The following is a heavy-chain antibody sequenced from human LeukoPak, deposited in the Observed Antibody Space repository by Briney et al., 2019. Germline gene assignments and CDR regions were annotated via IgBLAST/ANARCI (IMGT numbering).Heavy chain of an antibody. Sequence: GGSLRLSCAASGFTVSSNYMSWVRQAPGKGLEWVSVIYSGGSTYYADSVKGRFTISRDNSKNTLYLQMNSLRAEDTAVYYCARDNRIPVDYGDYPGGFGPWGQGTLVTVSS. J-gene: IGHJ5*02. V-gene: IGHV3-53*01. CDR1: GFTVSSNY. D-gene: IGHD4-17*01. CDR3: ARDNRIPVDYGDYPGGFGP. CDR2: IYSGGST.